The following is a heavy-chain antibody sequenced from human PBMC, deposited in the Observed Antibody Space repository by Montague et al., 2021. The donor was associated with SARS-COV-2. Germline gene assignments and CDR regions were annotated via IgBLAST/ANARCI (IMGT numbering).Heavy chain of an antibody. Sequence: SETLSLTCTVSGGSISSYYWSWIRQPPGKGLEWIGCIYYSGSTNYNPSLKSRVTISVDTPKNQFSLKLSSVTAADTAVYYCARDLGDYWGQGTLVTVSS. CDR2: IYYSGST. CDR3: ARDLGDY. V-gene: IGHV4-59*13. CDR1: GGSISSYY. J-gene: IGHJ4*02.